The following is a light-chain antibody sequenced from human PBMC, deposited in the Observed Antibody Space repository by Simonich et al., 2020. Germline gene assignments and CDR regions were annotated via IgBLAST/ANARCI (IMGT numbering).Light chain of an antibody. CDR3: SSYAGSNNVV. CDR2: EVS. V-gene: IGLV2-8*01. CDR1: SCDVGGYNY. Sequence: QSALTQPPSASGSPGPSVTISCTGTSCDVGGYNYVSWYQQHPGKAPKLMIYEVSKRPSGVPDRFSGSKSGNTASLTVSGLQAEDEADYYCSSYAGSNNVVFGGGTKLTVL. J-gene: IGLJ2*01.